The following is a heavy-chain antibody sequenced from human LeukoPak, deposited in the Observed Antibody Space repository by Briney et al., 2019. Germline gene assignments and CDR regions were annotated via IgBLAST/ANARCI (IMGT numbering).Heavy chain of an antibody. Sequence: ASVKVSCKASGYTFTGYYMHWLRQAPGQGLEWMGWINPNSGGTKYAQKFQGRVTMTRDTSISTAYMELSRLRSDDTAVYYCAKEQMATAFDPWGEGTLVTVSS. CDR2: INPNSGGT. CDR3: AKEQMATAFDP. CDR1: GYTFTGYY. J-gene: IGHJ5*02. V-gene: IGHV1-2*02. D-gene: IGHD5-24*01.